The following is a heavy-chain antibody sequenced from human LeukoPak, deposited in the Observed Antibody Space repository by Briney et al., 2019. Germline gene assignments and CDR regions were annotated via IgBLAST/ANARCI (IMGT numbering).Heavy chain of an antibody. J-gene: IGHJ4*02. D-gene: IGHD3-10*01. CDR3: ARDKGGLLWFRELLFYFDY. Sequence: PGRSLRLSCAASGFTFSSYGMHWVRQAPGKGLEWAAVIWYDGSNKYYADSVKGRFTISRDNSKNTLYLQMNSLRAEDTAVYYCARDKGGLLWFRELLFYFDYWGQGTLVTVSS. CDR2: IWYDGSNK. V-gene: IGHV3-33*01. CDR1: GFTFSSYG.